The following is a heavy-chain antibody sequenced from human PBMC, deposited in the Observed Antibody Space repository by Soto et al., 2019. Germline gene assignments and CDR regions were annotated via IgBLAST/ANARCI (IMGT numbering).Heavy chain of an antibody. V-gene: IGHV5-10-1*01. CDR1: GYSFTSYW. CDR2: IDPSDSYT. J-gene: IGHJ4*02. CDR3: ARHHRYYYGSGINYFDY. D-gene: IGHD3-10*01. Sequence: GESLKISCKGSGYSFTSYWISWVRQMPGKGLEWMGRIDPSDSYTNYSPSFQGHVTISADKSISTAYLQWSSLKASDTAMYYCARHHRYYYGSGINYFDYWGQGTLVTVSP.